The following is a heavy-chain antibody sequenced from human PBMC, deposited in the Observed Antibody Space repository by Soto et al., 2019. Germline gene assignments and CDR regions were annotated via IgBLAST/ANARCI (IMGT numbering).Heavy chain of an antibody. V-gene: IGHV1-18*01. CDR3: ARLVKWEPQGSWFDP. J-gene: IGHJ5*02. D-gene: IGHD1-26*01. CDR1: GYTFTSYG. Sequence: QVQLVQSGAEVKKPGASVKVSCKASGYTFTSYGISWVRQAPGQVLEWMGWISAYNGNTNYAQKLQGRVTMTTDTSTSTAYMELRSRRSDDTDVYYCARLVKWEPQGSWFDPWGQGTLVPVPS. CDR2: ISAYNGNT.